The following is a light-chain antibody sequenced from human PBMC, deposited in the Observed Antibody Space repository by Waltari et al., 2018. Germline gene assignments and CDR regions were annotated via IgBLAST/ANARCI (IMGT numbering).Light chain of an antibody. CDR2: WAS. CDR1: QGVLYSSNNKNY. CDR3: QQYYSIPYT. V-gene: IGKV4-1*01. Sequence: DIVMTQSPDSLAVSLGERATINCKSSQGVLYSSNNKNYLAWYQQKPGQPPRLLIYWASTRESGVPDRFSGSGSGTDFTLTISSLQAEDVAVYYCQQYYSIPYTFGQGTKLEIK. J-gene: IGKJ2*01.